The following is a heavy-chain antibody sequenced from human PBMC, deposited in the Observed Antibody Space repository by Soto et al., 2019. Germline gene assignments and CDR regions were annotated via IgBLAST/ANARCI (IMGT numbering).Heavy chain of an antibody. Sequence: GASVKVSCKASGYTFTSYDMHWVRQAPGQRLEWMGWINAGNGNTKYSQKFQGRVTITRDTSASTAYMELSSLRSEDTAVYYCARDFTDSSGPTLGMGVWGQGTTVTVSS. CDR3: ARDFTDSSGPTLGMGV. J-gene: IGHJ6*02. D-gene: IGHD6-19*01. CDR1: GYTFTSYD. V-gene: IGHV1-3*01. CDR2: INAGNGNT.